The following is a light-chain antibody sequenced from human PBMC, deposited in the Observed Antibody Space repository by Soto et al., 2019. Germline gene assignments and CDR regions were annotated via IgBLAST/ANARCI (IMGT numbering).Light chain of an antibody. CDR3: QQYNNWPPLT. V-gene: IGKV3-15*01. J-gene: IGKJ4*01. CDR1: HSVSSN. Sequence: ELVMTQSPATLSVSPGERATLSCSASHSVSSNLAWYPQKPGQAPRLLIYGASTRATGITARFSGSGSGTEFTLTISSLQSEDFAVYYCQQYNNWPPLTFGGGTKVEIK. CDR2: GAS.